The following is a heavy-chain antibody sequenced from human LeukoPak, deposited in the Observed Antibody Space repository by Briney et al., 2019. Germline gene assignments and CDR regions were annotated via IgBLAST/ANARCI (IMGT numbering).Heavy chain of an antibody. CDR2: IWYDESKK. Sequence: GGSLRLSCVASGYTFSSYGMHWVRQAPGKGLQWVAVIWYDESKKYYTDSVKGRFTISRDVSKNTLYLQMNSLRAEDSAMYYCARDGGIGLDYWGQGTLATVSS. CDR1: GYTFSSYG. V-gene: IGHV3-33*01. CDR3: ARDGGIGLDY. D-gene: IGHD2-21*01. J-gene: IGHJ4*02.